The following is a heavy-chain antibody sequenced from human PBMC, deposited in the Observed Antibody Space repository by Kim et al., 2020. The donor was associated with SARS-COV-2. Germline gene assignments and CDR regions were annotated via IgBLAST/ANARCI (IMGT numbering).Heavy chain of an antibody. D-gene: IGHD3-22*01. J-gene: IGHJ5*02. V-gene: IGHV4-34*01. Sequence: YNPSLKSRVTISVDTSKSQFSLKLSSVTAADTAVYYCASIYDRRDWFDPWGQGTLVTVSS. CDR3: ASIYDRRDWFDP.